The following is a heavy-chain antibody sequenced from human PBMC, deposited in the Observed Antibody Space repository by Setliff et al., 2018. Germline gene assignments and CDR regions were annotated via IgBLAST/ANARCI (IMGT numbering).Heavy chain of an antibody. V-gene: IGHV4-59*08. J-gene: IGHJ6*03. Sequence: ASETLSLTCTVSGGSIRSYYWNWIRQPPGKGLEWIGYIYYSGSTNYNPSLKSRVTISVDTSKNHFSLKLSSVTAADTAVYYCARMSGFLYMDVWGKGTTVTVSS. CDR3: ARMSGFLYMDV. D-gene: IGHD3-3*01. CDR2: IYYSGST. CDR1: GGSIRSYY.